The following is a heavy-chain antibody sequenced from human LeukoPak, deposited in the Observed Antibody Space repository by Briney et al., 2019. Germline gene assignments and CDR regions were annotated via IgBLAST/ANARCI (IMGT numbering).Heavy chain of an antibody. J-gene: IGHJ3*02. V-gene: IGHV4-4*02. CDR1: GGSISSSNW. CDR3: ASWYYYDSSGYSLGAFDI. D-gene: IGHD3-22*01. Sequence: SETLSLTCAVSGGSISSSNWWSWVRQPPGKGLEWVGEIYHGGSTNYNPSLKSRVTISVDKSKNQFSLKLSSVTAADTAVYYCASWYYYDSSGYSLGAFDIWGRGTMVTVSS. CDR2: IYHGGST.